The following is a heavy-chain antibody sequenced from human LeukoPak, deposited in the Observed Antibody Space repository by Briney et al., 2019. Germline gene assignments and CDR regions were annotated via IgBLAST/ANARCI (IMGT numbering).Heavy chain of an antibody. D-gene: IGHD1-26*01. J-gene: IGHJ4*02. CDR3: ATEGGSGSFLDY. V-gene: IGHV3-15*01. CDR1: GLTFSNAW. CDR2: IKSGTDGGTT. Sequence: GGSLRLSCAASGLTFSNAWMTWVRQAPGKGLEWVGRIKSGTDGGTTDYAAPVKGRFTISRDDSKNTMYLQMNSLKTEDTAVYYCATEGGSGSFLDYWGQGTLVTVSS.